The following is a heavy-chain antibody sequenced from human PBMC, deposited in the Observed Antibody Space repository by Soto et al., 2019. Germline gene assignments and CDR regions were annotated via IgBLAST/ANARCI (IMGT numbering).Heavy chain of an antibody. Sequence: PGGSLRLSCEASGFSFRSYGIHWVRQAPGQGLEWVAVISYDGSDKHYADSVKGRFTISIDSSKNTLYLQMNSLRPEDTAVYYCAKLSQDYYDSSGPRGYWGQATLVTSPQ. CDR1: GFSFRSYG. J-gene: IGHJ4*02. CDR2: ISYDGSDK. V-gene: IGHV3-30*18. CDR3: AKLSQDYYDSSGPRGY. D-gene: IGHD3-22*01.